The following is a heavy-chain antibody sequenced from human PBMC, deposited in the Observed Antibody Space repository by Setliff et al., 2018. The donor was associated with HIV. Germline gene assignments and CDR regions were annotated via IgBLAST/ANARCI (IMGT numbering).Heavy chain of an antibody. CDR3: ADPPAGL. J-gene: IGHJ4*02. D-gene: IGHD2-21*02. CDR2: VDYSGSF. V-gene: IGHV4-39*07. CDR1: GFSIGRTSYY. Sequence: PSETLSLTCSVSGFSIGRTSYYWGWIRQSPGKGLECIGSVDYSGSFNVISTLKSRVTLSIDNFNNQFSLKLTSVTAADTAIYYCADPPAGLWGQGILVT.